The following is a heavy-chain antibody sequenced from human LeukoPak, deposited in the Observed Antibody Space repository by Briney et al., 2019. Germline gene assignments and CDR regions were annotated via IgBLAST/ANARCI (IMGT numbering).Heavy chain of an antibody. Sequence: GGSLRLSCAASGFTFSSYAMSWVRQAPGKGLEWVSAISGSGGSTYYADSVKGGFTISRDNSKNTLYLQMNSLRAEDTAVYYCAKYHITMVRGVNFYYGMDVWGKGTTVTVSS. V-gene: IGHV3-23*01. D-gene: IGHD3-10*01. J-gene: IGHJ6*04. CDR2: ISGSGGST. CDR1: GFTFSSYA. CDR3: AKYHITMVRGVNFYYGMDV.